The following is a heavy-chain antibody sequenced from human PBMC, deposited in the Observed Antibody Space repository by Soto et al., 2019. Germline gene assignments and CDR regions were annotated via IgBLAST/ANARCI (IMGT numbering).Heavy chain of an antibody. V-gene: IGHV5-10-1*01. CDR1: GYSFTSYW. J-gene: IGHJ6*02. CDR3: ARQRRGVVPAAIGVADV. CDR2: IDPSDSYT. Sequence: GESLKISCKGSGYSFTSYWISWVRQMPGKGLEWMGRIDPSDSYTNYSPSFQGHVTISADKSISTAYLQWSSLKASDTAMYYCARQRRGVVPAAIGVADVWGQGTTVTVSS. D-gene: IGHD2-2*01.